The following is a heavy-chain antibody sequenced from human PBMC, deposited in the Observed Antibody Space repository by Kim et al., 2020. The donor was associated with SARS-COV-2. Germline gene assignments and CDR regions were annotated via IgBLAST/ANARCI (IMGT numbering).Heavy chain of an antibody. J-gene: IGHJ5*02. D-gene: IGHD3-10*01. V-gene: IGHV4-31*02. CDR3: ARGYPRGLNWFDP. Sequence: NPSLKSRVTNSGDTSKNQFPLKLSSVTAADTAVYYCARGYPRGLNWFDPWGQGTLVTVSS.